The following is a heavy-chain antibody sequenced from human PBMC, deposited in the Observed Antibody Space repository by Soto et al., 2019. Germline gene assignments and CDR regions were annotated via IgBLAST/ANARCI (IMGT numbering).Heavy chain of an antibody. CDR1: GGTFSSYA. J-gene: IGHJ6*04. CDR3: ARTVVVPAAIANYYYGMDF. Sequence: QVQLVQSGAEVTKPGSSVKVSCKASGGTFSSYAISWVRQATGQGLEWMGGIIPIFGTANYAQKFQGRVTITADESTSTAYMELSSLRSEDTAVYYCARTVVVPAAIANYYYGMDFWGEVTTVTVSS. V-gene: IGHV1-69*01. CDR2: IIPIFGTA. D-gene: IGHD2-2*02.